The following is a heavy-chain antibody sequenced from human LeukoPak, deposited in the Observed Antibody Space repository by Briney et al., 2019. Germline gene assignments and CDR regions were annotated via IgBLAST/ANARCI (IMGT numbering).Heavy chain of an antibody. V-gene: IGHV4-34*01. CDR1: GGSFSDYH. Sequence: SETLSLTCAVYGGSFSDYHWTWIRQSPGKRLEWIGQISHSGTTRYNPSFNSRVTMSVDTSKNQFSLKLTSVTAADTAIYYCARGAPGFWGQGILVTVSS. CDR2: ISHSGTT. CDR3: ARGAPGF. J-gene: IGHJ4*02.